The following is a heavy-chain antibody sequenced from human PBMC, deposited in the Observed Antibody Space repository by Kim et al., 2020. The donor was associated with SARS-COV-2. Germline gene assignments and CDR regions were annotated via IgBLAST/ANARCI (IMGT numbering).Heavy chain of an antibody. CDR1: GFTFSSYG. Sequence: GGSLRLSCAASGFTFSSYGMHWVRQAPGKGLEWVAVIWYDGSNKYYADSVTGRFTISRDNSKNTLYLKMNSLRAEDTAVYYCAREVAYYDSSGLDYWGQGTLVTVSS. CDR3: AREVAYYDSSGLDY. D-gene: IGHD3-22*01. CDR2: IWYDGSNK. V-gene: IGHV3-33*08. J-gene: IGHJ4*02.